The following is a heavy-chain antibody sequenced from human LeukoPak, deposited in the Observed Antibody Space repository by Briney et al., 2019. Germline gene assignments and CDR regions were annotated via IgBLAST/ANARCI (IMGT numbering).Heavy chain of an antibody. Sequence: GGSLRLSCAASGFTFSSYWMHWVRQAPGKGVVWVSRINSDGSSTSYADSVKGRFTISRDNSKNTLYLQMGSLRAEDMAVYYCARVGPYGDYYFDYWGQGTLVTVSS. CDR2: INSDGSST. CDR3: ARVGPYGDYYFDY. CDR1: GFTFSSYW. D-gene: IGHD4-17*01. V-gene: IGHV3-74*01. J-gene: IGHJ4*02.